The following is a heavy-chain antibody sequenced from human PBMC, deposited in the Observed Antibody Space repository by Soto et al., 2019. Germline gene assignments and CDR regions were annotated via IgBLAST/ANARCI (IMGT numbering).Heavy chain of an antibody. Sequence: PSETLSLTCTVSGGSISSYYWSWTRQPPGKGLEWIGYIYYSGSTNYNPSLKSRVTISVDTSKNQFSLKLSSVTAADTAVYYCARLRVDIVATTLDYWGQGTLVTVSS. V-gene: IGHV4-59*08. CDR3: ARLRVDIVATTLDY. J-gene: IGHJ4*02. CDR2: IYYSGST. CDR1: GGSISSYY. D-gene: IGHD5-12*01.